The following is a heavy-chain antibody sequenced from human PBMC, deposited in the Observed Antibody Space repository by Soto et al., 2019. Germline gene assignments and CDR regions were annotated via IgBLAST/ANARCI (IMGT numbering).Heavy chain of an antibody. J-gene: IGHJ4*02. CDR2: INHSGST. CDR1: VGSFSGYY. D-gene: IGHD2-2*01. Sequence: SETLSLTCSVYVGSFSGYYWSWIRQPPGKGLEWIGEINHSGSTNYNPSLKSRVTISVDTSKNQFSLKLSSVTAADTAVYYCARSTPSRVCSSTSCYLGAIFDYWGQGTLVTVSS. V-gene: IGHV4-34*01. CDR3: ARSTPSRVCSSTSCYLGAIFDY.